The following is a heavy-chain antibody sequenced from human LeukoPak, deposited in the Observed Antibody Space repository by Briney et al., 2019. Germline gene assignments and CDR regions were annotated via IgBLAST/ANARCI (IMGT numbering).Heavy chain of an antibody. D-gene: IGHD3-22*01. V-gene: IGHV4-30-4*08. Sequence: SETLSLTCAVSGGSITSNDHYWSWIRQTPGQGLEWIGNIYYSGTPYYDPSLKSRVSISVDTSKSQFSLNLSSVTAADTAVYYCARVFNPYDSSGYRKPNWFDPWGQGTLVTVSS. CDR1: GGSITSNDHY. CDR2: IYYSGTP. J-gene: IGHJ5*02. CDR3: ARVFNPYDSSGYRKPNWFDP.